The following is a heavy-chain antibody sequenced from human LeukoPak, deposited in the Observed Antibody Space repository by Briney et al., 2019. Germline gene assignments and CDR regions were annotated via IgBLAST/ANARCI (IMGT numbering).Heavy chain of an antibody. J-gene: IGHJ6*03. CDR1: SGSISSSTYY. Sequence: SETLSLTCTVSSGSISSSTYYWGWIRQPPGKGLEWIGTIYYTGSTYYNPSLKSRVTISVDTSKNQFSLKLSSVTAADTAVYYCARTRISSWSNYYYYMDVWGKGTTVTVSS. CDR3: ARTRISSWSNYYYYMDV. V-gene: IGHV4-39*07. D-gene: IGHD6-13*01. CDR2: IYYTGST.